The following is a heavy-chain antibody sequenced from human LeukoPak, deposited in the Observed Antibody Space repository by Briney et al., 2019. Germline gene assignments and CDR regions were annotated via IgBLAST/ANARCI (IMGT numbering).Heavy chain of an antibody. CDR2: ISSLSGTI. V-gene: IGHV3-48*01. CDR3: ARQGVIDDVQYDH. D-gene: IGHD2/OR15-2a*01. Sequence: PGGSLRLSCVASGFTFSSYSMNWVRQAPGEGLEWVSYISSLSGTIYYADSVKGRFTISRDNAKNSLYLQMGSLRAEDTAVYYCARQGVIDDVQYDHWGQGTLVTVSS. CDR1: GFTFSSYS. J-gene: IGHJ5*02.